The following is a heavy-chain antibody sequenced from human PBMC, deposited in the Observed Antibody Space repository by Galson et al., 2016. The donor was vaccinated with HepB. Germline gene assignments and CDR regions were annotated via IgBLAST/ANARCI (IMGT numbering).Heavy chain of an antibody. D-gene: IGHD6-13*01. J-gene: IGHJ4*02. CDR1: GGPIVSSHW. Sequence: LSLTCAVSGGPIVSSHWWSWVRQPPGKGLEWIGEIFHSGSTNYIPSLKSRVTVSLDKSKNQFSLNLNSVTAADTAIYYCAREGVSGDLDYWGQGILVTVSS. CDR2: IFHSGST. CDR3: AREGVSGDLDY. V-gene: IGHV4-4*02.